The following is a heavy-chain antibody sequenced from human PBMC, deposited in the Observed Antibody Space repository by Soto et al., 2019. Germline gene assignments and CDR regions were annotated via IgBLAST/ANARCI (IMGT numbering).Heavy chain of an antibody. D-gene: IGHD6-19*01. CDR1: GFTFSSDG. CDR3: ARDKRVAVSVSSCFDT. V-gene: IGHV3-33*01. CDR2: IWYDGSNK. J-gene: IGHJ5*02. Sequence: QVQLLASGGGVVQPRRSLSLSCATAGFTFSSDGMHWVPQAPGKRLEWVEVIWYDGSNKYYVHYVKGRFTISRDEYKNAIYLHIDSQRAKNTAGYYGARDKRVAVSVSSCFDTWGKGTLVTVSS.